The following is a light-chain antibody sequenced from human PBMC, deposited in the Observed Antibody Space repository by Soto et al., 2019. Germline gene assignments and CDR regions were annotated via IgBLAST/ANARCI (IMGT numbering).Light chain of an antibody. Sequence: QSALTQPPSASGTPGQRVTISCSGSRSNIGSKTVNWYQQLPGTAPKLLNYSNNQRPSGVPDRLSSSKSGNSASLAKSRPQSEDEADYYCATWDDSLNGLFGTGTKVTVL. CDR1: RSNIGSKT. V-gene: IGLV1-44*01. CDR2: SNN. J-gene: IGLJ1*01. CDR3: ATWDDSLNGL.